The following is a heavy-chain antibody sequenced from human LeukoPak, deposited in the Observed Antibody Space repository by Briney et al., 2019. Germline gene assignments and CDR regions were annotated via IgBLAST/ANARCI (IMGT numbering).Heavy chain of an antibody. D-gene: IGHD1-7*01. CDR1: GFTFSSYG. CDR2: IWYGGSNK. Sequence: GGSLRLSCAASGFTFSSYGMHWVRQAPGKGLEWVAVIWYGGSNKYYADSVKGRFTISRDNSKNTLYLQMNSLRAEDTAVYYCARDGGTTPYYFDYWGQGTLVTVSS. J-gene: IGHJ4*02. CDR3: ARDGGTTPYYFDY. V-gene: IGHV3-33*01.